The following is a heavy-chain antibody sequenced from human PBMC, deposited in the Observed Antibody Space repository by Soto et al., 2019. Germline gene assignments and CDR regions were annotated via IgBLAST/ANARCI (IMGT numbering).Heavy chain of an antibody. Sequence: SVNVSCKASVCTFSSYAISWVRQAPGQGLEWMGGIIPIFGTANYAQKFQGRVTTTADESTSTAYMELSSLSSEDTAVYYCARAVFTMRVVVITGAFDIWGQGTMVTVSS. CDR3: ARAVFTMRVVVITGAFDI. CDR1: VCTFSSYA. V-gene: IGHV1-69*13. CDR2: IIPIFGTA. J-gene: IGHJ3*02. D-gene: IGHD3-22*01.